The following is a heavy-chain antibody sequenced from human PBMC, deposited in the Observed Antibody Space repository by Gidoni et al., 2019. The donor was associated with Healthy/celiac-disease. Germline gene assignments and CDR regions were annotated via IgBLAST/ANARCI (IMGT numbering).Heavy chain of an antibody. Sequence: QVQLVESGGGVVQPGRSLRLSCAASGFTFSSYAMHWVRQAPGKGLEWVAVISYDGSNKYYADSVKGRFTISRDNSKNTLYLQMNSLRAEDTAVYYCARRDLSTFYYFDYWGQGTLVTVSS. CDR1: GFTFSSYA. CDR3: ARRDLSTFYYFDY. V-gene: IGHV3-30-3*01. J-gene: IGHJ4*02. D-gene: IGHD1-26*01. CDR2: ISYDGSNK.